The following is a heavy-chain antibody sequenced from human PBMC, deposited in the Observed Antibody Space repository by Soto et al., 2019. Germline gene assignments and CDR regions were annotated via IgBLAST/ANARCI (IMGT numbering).Heavy chain of an antibody. D-gene: IGHD6-13*01. CDR2: ISAYNGNT. Sequence: QVQLVQSGAEVKKPGASVKVSCKASGYTFTSYGISWVRQAPGQGLEWMGWISAYNGNTNYAQKLQGRVTMTTDTSTSTAYMERRSLRADDTAVYYCARTVGDSSSWYNQEFDYWGQGTLVTVSS. J-gene: IGHJ4*02. CDR3: ARTVGDSSSWYNQEFDY. CDR1: GYTFTSYG. V-gene: IGHV1-18*01.